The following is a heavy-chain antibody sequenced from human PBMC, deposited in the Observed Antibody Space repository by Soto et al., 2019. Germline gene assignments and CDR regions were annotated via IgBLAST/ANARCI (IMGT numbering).Heavy chain of an antibody. CDR2: ISYDGSNK. J-gene: IGHJ4*02. V-gene: IGHV3-30*18. CDR1: GFTFSSYG. CDR3: AKDLAGSSDY. Sequence: GGSLRLACAASGFTFSSYGMHWVRQAPGKGLEWVAVISYDGSNKYYADSVKGRFTISRDNSKNTLYLQMNSLRAEDTAVYYCAKDLAGSSDYWGQGTLVTVSS. D-gene: IGHD3-10*01.